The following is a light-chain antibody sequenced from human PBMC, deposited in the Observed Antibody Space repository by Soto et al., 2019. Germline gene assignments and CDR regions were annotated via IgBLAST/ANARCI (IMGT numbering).Light chain of an antibody. CDR3: CSYAGGSIYVL. V-gene: IGLV2-23*02. CDR2: EVS. Sequence: QSALTQPASVSGSPGQSITNSCTGTSGDVGNFNLVSWYQQHPGKAPNLIISEVSKRPSGVSNRFSGSKSGNTASLTISGLQPEDAADYYCCSYAGGSIYVLFGGGTKLTVL. CDR1: SGDVGNFNL. J-gene: IGLJ2*01.